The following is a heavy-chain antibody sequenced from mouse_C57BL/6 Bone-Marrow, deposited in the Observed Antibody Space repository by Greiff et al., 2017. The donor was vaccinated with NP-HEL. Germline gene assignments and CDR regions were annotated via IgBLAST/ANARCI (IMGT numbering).Heavy chain of an antibody. J-gene: IGHJ4*01. V-gene: IGHV2-2*01. CDR2: IWSGGST. Sequence: MQLVESGPGLVQPSQSLSITCTVSGFSLTSYGVHWVRQSPGKGLEWLGLIWSGGSTDYNAAFISRLSISKDNSKSQVFFKMNSLQADDTAIYYCARKAQFSYYAMDYWGQGTSVTVSS. CDR3: ARKAQFSYYAMDY. CDR1: GFSLTSYG.